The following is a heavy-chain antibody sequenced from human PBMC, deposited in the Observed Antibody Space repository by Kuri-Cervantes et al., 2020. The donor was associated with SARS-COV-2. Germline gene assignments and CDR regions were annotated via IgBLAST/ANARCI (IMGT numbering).Heavy chain of an antibody. D-gene: IGHD4-17*01. CDR1: GFTFSSYA. Sequence: GGSLRLSCAASGFTFSSYAMNWVRQAPGKGLEWVSGINWNGGSTGYADSVKGRFTISRDNAKNSLYLQMNSLRAEDTAVYYCARDGSYGDYEYWGQGTLVTVSS. J-gene: IGHJ4*02. V-gene: IGHV3-20*04. CDR3: ARDGSYGDYEY. CDR2: INWNGGST.